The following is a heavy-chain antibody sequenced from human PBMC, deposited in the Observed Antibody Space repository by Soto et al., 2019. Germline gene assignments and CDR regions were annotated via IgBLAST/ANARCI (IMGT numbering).Heavy chain of an antibody. CDR1: GFTFSSYA. D-gene: IGHD3-22*01. Sequence: GSLRLSCAASGFTFSSYAMSWVRQAPGKGLEWVSAISGSGGSTYYADSVKGRFTISRDNSKNTLYLQMNSLRAEDTAVYYCAKDRYDSSGAARYYYYGMDVWGQGTTVTAP. CDR2: ISGSGGST. CDR3: AKDRYDSSGAARYYYYGMDV. V-gene: IGHV3-23*01. J-gene: IGHJ6*02.